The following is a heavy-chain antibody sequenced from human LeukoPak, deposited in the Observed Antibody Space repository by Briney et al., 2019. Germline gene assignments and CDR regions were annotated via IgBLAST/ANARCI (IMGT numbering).Heavy chain of an antibody. CDR3: ARGVYDFWSGYQNPFDY. D-gene: IGHD3-3*01. CDR1: GYTFTSYG. CDR2: ISAYNGNT. Sequence: ASVKVSCKASGYTFTSYGISWVRQAPRQGLEWMGWISAYNGNTNYAQKLQGKVTMTTDTSTSTAYMELRSLRSDDTAVYYCARGVYDFWSGYQNPFDYWGQGTLVTVSS. V-gene: IGHV1-18*01. J-gene: IGHJ4*02.